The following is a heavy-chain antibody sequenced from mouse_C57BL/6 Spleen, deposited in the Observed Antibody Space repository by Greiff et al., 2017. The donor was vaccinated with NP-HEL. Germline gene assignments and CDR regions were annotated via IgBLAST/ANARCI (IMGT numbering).Heavy chain of an antibody. CDR2: ISSGSSTI. D-gene: IGHD1-1*01. Sequence: EVKLEESGGGLVKPGGSLKLSCAASGFTFSDYGMHWVRQAPEKGLEWVAYISSGSSTIYYADKVKGRFTISRDNAKNTLFLQMTRLRYEDTAMYYCARRAVYDYGSSPWFAYWGQGTLVTVSA. J-gene: IGHJ3*01. CDR1: GFTFSDYG. CDR3: ARRAVYDYGSSPWFAY. V-gene: IGHV5-17*01.